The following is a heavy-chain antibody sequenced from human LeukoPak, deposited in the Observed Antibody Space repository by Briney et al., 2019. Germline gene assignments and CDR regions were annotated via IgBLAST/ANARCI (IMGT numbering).Heavy chain of an antibody. Sequence: PGGSLRLYCAASGFTFSNYWMSWVRQAPGKGLEWVANIKQDGSEKYYVDSVKGRFTISRDNAKNSLYLQMNSLRAEDTAVYYCARDPYYYERGGFWGQGTLVTVSS. CDR1: GFTFSNYW. CDR3: ARDPYYYERGGF. CDR2: IKQDGSEK. D-gene: IGHD3-22*01. V-gene: IGHV3-7*01. J-gene: IGHJ4*02.